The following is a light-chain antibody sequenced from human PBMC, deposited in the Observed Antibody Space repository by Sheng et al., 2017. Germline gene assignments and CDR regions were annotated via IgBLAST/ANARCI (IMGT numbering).Light chain of an antibody. Sequence: QSVLTQPPSVSGAPGQRITISCTGSSSNIGAGFDVHWYQHLPGTAPKLLIYANTNRPSGVPDRFSGSKSDRTASLAISGLRSEDEADYYCTSWDDSLSGVLFGGGTKLTVL. CDR3: TSWDDSLSGVL. V-gene: IGLV1-40*01. J-gene: IGLJ2*01. CDR1: SSNIGAGFD. CDR2: ANT.